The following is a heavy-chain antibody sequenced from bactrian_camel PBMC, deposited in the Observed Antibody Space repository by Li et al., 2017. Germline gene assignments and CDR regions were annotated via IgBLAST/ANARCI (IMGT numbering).Heavy chain of an antibody. CDR1: GDTIGRYC. Sequence: HVQLVESGGGSVQVGGSLTLSCVASGDTIGRYCMGWFRQIPDREREGVAGIESDGSTSYADSVKGRFTISEDSAKNILYLQMHSLKPEDTGMYYCAADQAACIGTPAVEAVLFFASYGQGTQVTVS. V-gene: IGHV3S55*01. J-gene: IGHJ6*01. D-gene: IGHD1*01. CDR3: AADQAACIGTPAVEAVLFFAS. CDR2: IESDGST.